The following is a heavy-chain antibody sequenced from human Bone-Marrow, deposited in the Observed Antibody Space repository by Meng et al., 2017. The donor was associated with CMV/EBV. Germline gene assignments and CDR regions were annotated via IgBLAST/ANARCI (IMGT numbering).Heavy chain of an antibody. J-gene: IGHJ6*02. V-gene: IGHV4-61*01. D-gene: IGHD4-11*01. CDR3: ARDVTTTGGYYYYGMDV. CDR1: VGSVSSGSYY. CDR2: IYYSGST. Sequence: SETLSLTCTVSVGSVSSGSYYWSWIRQPPGKGLEWIGYIYYSGSTNYNPSLKSRVTRSVDTSKNQFSLKLSSVTAADTAVYYFARDVTTTGGYYYYGMDVWGQGTTVTVSS.